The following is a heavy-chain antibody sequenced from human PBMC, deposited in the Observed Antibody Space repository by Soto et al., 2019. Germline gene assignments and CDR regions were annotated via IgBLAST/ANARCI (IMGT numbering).Heavy chain of an antibody. Sequence: SETLSLTCTVSGGSVSSGDYFWSWLRQSPGKRLEWIAYIYYSGSTNYNPSLKSRATISEDTSKSQVSLTLTSMTAADAALYYCARSPNYYYYGFDVWGQGTAVTVSS. V-gene: IGHV4-61*08. J-gene: IGHJ6*02. CDR1: GGSVSSGDYF. CDR3: ARSPNYYYYGFDV. D-gene: IGHD3-10*01. CDR2: IYYSGST.